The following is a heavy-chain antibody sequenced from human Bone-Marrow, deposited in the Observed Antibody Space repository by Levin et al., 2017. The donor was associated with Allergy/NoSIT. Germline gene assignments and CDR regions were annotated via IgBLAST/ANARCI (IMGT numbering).Heavy chain of an antibody. J-gene: IGHJ5*02. D-gene: IGHD2-15*01. CDR2: LKSKIDGGTT. CDR3: TTLSYCSGGSCFRNWIDP. Sequence: GESLKISCAASGFTFSNVWMSWVRQAPGKGLEWVGRLKSKIDGGTTDYAAPVKGRFTISRDDSKSTLYLQMNSLETEDTAVYYCTTLSYCSGGSCFRNWIDPWGQGTLVTVSS. CDR1: GFTFSNVW. V-gene: IGHV3-15*01.